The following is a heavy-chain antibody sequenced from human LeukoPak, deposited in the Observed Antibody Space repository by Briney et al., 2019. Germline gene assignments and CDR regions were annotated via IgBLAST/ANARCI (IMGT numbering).Heavy chain of an antibody. J-gene: IGHJ1*01. CDR2: INHSGST. CDR1: GESFSGYY. V-gene: IGHV4-34*01. CDR3: ARYQPGGPALNN. Sequence: SETLSLTCAVYGESFSGYYWSWIRQPPGKGLEWIGEINHSGSTNYNPSLKSRVTISVDTSKNQFSLTLNSVTAADTAVYYCARYQPGGPALNNWGQGTLVIVSS. D-gene: IGHD2-8*02.